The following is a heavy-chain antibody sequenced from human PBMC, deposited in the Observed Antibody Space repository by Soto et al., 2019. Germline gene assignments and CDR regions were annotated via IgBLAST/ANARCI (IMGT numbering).Heavy chain of an antibody. J-gene: IGHJ4*02. V-gene: IGHV4-34*01. CDR2: INHSGST. CDR1: GGSFSGYY. D-gene: IGHD6-6*01. Sequence: SETLSLTCAVYGGSFSGYYWSWIRQPPGKGLEWIGEINHSGSTNYNPSLKSRVTISVDTSKNQFSLKLSSVTAADTAVYYCARVRQANWPGYEYSSSSGVDYWGQGTLVTV. CDR3: ARVRQANWPGYEYSSSSGVDY.